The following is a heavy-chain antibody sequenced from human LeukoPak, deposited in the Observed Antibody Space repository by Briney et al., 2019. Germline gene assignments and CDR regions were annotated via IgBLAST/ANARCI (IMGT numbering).Heavy chain of an antibody. CDR1: GGSFSGYY. J-gene: IGHJ4*02. Sequence: SSETLSLTCTVSGGSFSGYYWSWIRQPPGKGLEWIGEINHSGSTNYNPSLKSRVTISVDTSKNQFSLKLSSVTAADTAEYYCARGLLWFGESLNYWGQGTLVTVSS. V-gene: IGHV4-34*01. CDR3: ARGLLWFGESLNY. CDR2: INHSGST. D-gene: IGHD3-10*01.